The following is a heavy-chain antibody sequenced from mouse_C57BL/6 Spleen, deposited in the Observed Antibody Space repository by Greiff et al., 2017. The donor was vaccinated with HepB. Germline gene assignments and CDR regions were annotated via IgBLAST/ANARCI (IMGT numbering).Heavy chain of an antibody. D-gene: IGHD1-1*01. J-gene: IGHJ2*01. V-gene: IGHV1-82*01. CDR3: AIIFQRSYIDY. Sequence: QVQLQQSGPELVKPGASVKLSCTASGYAFSSSWMNWVEQGPGKGLEWIGRIYPGAGDTNYNGKFKGKATLTADKSSSTAYMQLSSLTSEDSAVYFCAIIFQRSYIDYWGQGTTLTVSS. CDR1: GYAFSSSW. CDR2: IYPGAGDT.